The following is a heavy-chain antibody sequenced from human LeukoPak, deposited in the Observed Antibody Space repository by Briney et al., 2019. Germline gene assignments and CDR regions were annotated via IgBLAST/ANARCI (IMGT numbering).Heavy chain of an antibody. D-gene: IGHD6-19*01. CDR1: GGSISSRTYY. Sequence: PSETLSLTCTVSGGSISSRTYYWGWIRQPPGKGLEWIGTIYYSGSTYYNPSLKSRVTISVDASKNQFSLKLSSVTAADTAVYYCATFSSGWYQFDYWGQGTLVTVSS. V-gene: IGHV4-39*07. J-gene: IGHJ4*02. CDR2: IYYSGST. CDR3: ATFSSGWYQFDY.